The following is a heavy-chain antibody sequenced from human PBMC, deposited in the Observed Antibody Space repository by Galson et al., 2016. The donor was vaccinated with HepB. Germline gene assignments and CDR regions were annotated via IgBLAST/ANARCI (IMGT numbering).Heavy chain of an antibody. J-gene: IGHJ4*02. CDR3: ARRYNYHDSNGYPLYYFDS. V-gene: IGHV1-69*13. Sequence: SVKVSCKASGGTFSSYAITWVRQAPGQGFEWMGGILPILGTTTYAQKFQGRVTITADESTTTAYMELSSLRSEDTALYFCARRYNYHDSNGYPLYYFDSWGQGTLVTVSS. CDR1: GGTFSSYA. D-gene: IGHD3-22*01. CDR2: ILPILGTT.